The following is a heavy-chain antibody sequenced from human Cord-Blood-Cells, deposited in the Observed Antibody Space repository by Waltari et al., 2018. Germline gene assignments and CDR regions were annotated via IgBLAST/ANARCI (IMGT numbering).Heavy chain of an antibody. CDR3: ARGVSSSWYWYFDL. D-gene: IGHD6-13*01. Sequence: QVQLVQSGAEVKKPGASVKVSCKASGYTFTSYDINWVRQATGQGLEWMGWMNPDSSKTGYAQKCPCRVTMTRNTSRSTAYMELSSLRSEDTAVYYCARGVSSSWYWYFDLWGRGTLFTVSS. J-gene: IGHJ2*01. CDR1: GYTFTSYD. V-gene: IGHV1-8*01. CDR2: MNPDSSKT.